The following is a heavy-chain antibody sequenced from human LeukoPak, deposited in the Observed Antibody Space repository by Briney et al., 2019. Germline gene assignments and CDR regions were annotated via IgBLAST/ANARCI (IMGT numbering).Heavy chain of an antibody. D-gene: IGHD3-16*01. J-gene: IGHJ3*02. CDR2: ILNDGSQE. CDR3: ARDDALGDNALDI. V-gene: IGHV3-33*01. CDR1: GVTFSSYG. Sequence: PGGSLRLSCAASGVTFSSYGMHWVRQAPVKGLELVAVILNDGSQEKYADSVKGRFTISRDNSKNTLFLQMNSLRAEDTAVYYCARDDALGDNALDIWGQGTMVTVSS.